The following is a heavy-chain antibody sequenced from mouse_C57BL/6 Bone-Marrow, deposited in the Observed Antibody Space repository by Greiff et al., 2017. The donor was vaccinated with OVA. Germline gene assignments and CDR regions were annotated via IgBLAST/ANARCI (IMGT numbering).Heavy chain of an antibody. CDR3: ARGDTTVVEDWYFDV. CDR1: GFTFSDYG. D-gene: IGHD1-1*01. V-gene: IGHV5-15*04. Sequence: EVKLVESGGGLVQPGGSLKLSCAASGFTFSDYGMAWVRQAPRKGPEWVAFISNLAYSIYYADTVTGRFTISIENATNTLYLEMSGLRSEGTAMYYCARGDTTVVEDWYFDVWGTGTTVTVSS. J-gene: IGHJ1*03. CDR2: ISNLAYSI.